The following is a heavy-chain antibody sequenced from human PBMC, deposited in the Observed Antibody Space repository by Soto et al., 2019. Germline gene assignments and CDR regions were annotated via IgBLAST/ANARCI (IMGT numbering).Heavy chain of an antibody. J-gene: IGHJ4*02. CDR1: GFTFSRYS. Sequence: PGGSLRLSCAASGFTFSRYSMNWVRHAPGKGLEWVSSISSTTNYIYYADSMKGRFTVSRDNAKNSVYLDMNSLSAEDTAVYYCARESEDLTSNFDYWGQGTLVTVSS. CDR3: ARESEDLTSNFDY. V-gene: IGHV3-21*01. CDR2: ISSTTNYI.